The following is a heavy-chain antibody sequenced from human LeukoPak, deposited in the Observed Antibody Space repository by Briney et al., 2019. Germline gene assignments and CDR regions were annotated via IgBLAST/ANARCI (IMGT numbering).Heavy chain of an antibody. Sequence: GGSLRLSCAASGSTFSDSAMTWVRQAPGKGLEWVSLISTSGVSPHYANSVKGRFTISRDNSKNTLYLQMNSLRAKDTAVYYCARAGGSSWYSVPDTNWFDPWGQGTLVTVSS. CDR2: ISTSGVSP. CDR1: GSTFSDSA. D-gene: IGHD6-13*01. CDR3: ARAGGSSWYSVPDTNWFDP. V-gene: IGHV3-23*01. J-gene: IGHJ5*02.